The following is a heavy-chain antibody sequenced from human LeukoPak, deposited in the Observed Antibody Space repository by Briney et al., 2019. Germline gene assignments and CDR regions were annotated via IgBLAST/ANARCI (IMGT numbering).Heavy chain of an antibody. CDR1: GGSISSYY. CDR3: AREDGTSMDNAFDI. V-gene: IGHV4-59*05. CDR2: IYYSGST. Sequence: SETLSLTCTVSGGSISSYYWSWIRQPLGKGLEGIGSIYYSGSTYYNPSLKSRVTISVDTSKNQFSLKLSSVTAADTAVYYCAREDGTSMDNAFDIWGQGTMVTVSS. D-gene: IGHD1-1*01. J-gene: IGHJ3*02.